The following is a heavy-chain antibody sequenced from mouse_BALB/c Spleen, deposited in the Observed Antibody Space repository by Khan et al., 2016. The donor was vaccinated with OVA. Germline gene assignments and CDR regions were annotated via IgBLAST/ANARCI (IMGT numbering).Heavy chain of an antibody. CDR1: GYTFSSYW. Sequence: QVQLKESGGDLMKPGASVKISCKATGYTFSSYWIEWVKQRPGHGLEWIGQIFPGSVSTTYNEKFKGKVTFTADTSSNTAYMQLSSLTSEDSAVYYCARGGYGGFAYWGQGTLVTVSA. V-gene: IGHV1-9*01. J-gene: IGHJ3*01. CDR2: IFPGSVST. D-gene: IGHD2-2*01. CDR3: ARGGYGGFAY.